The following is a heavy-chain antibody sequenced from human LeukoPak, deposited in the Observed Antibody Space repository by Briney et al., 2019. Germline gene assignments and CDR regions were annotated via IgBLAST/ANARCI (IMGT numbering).Heavy chain of an antibody. Sequence: PSETLSLTCTVSGGSISSGSYYWSWIRQPAGKGLEWIGRIYTSGSTNYNPSLKSRVTISVDTSKNQFSLKLSSVTAADTAVYYCARVLGRLQRPAAHFDYWGQGTLVTVSS. D-gene: IGHD5-24*01. CDR1: GGSISSGSYY. V-gene: IGHV4-61*02. CDR2: IYTSGST. CDR3: ARVLGRLQRPAAHFDY. J-gene: IGHJ4*02.